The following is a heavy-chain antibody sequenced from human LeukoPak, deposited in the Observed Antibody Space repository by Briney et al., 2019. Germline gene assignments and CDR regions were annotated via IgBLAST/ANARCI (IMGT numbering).Heavy chain of an antibody. D-gene: IGHD6-19*01. CDR2: MNPNSGNT. CDR1: GYTFITYD. V-gene: IGHV1-8*01. CDR3: ATDRTGYSSGWDLDY. Sequence: ASVKVSCKASGYTFITYDINWVRQATGQGLEWMGWMNPNSGNTGYAQKFQGRVTMTRNTSISTAYMELSSLRSDDTAVYYCATDRTGYSSGWDLDYWGQGTLVTVSS. J-gene: IGHJ4*02.